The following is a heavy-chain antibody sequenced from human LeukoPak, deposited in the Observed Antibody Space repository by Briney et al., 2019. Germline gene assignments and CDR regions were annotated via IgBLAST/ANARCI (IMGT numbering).Heavy chain of an antibody. V-gene: IGHV3-30*02. D-gene: IGHD3-22*01. CDR1: GFTFSSYV. CDR2: IRYDGSNK. CDR3: AKAELVTMIVAQTDY. J-gene: IGHJ4*02. Sequence: GGSLRLSCAASGFTFSSYVMHWVRQAPGKGLEWVAFIRYDGSNKYYADSVKGRFTISRDNSKNTLYLQMNSLRAEDTAVYYCAKAELVTMIVAQTDYWGQGTLVTVSS.